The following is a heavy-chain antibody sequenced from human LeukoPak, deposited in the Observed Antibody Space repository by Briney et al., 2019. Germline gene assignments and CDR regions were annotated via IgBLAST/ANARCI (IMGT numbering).Heavy chain of an antibody. V-gene: IGHV4-31*03. D-gene: IGHD5-12*01. J-gene: IGHJ6*04. Sequence: PSQTLSLTCTVSGGSISCGGYYWSWIRQHPGKGLEWIGYIYYSGSTYYNPSLKSRVTISVDTSKNQFSLKLSSVTAADTAVYYCARDAGLHYHSYYGMDVWGKGTTVTVSS. CDR2: IYYSGST. CDR1: GGSISCGGYY. CDR3: ARDAGLHYHSYYGMDV.